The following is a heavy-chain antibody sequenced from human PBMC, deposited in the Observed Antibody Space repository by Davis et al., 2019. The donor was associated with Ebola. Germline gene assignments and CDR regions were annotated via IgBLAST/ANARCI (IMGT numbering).Heavy chain of an antibody. D-gene: IGHD6-13*01. CDR3: AREGSSSSWYYYYYGMDV. CDR1: GFTFSSYG. J-gene: IGHJ6*02. V-gene: IGHV3-33*01. Sequence: PGGSLRLSCAASGFTFSSYGMHWVRQAPGKGLEWVAVIWYDGSNKYYADSVKGRFTISRDNSKNTLYLQMNSLRAEDTAVYYCAREGSSSSWYYYYYGMDVWGQGTTVTVSS. CDR2: IWYDGSNK.